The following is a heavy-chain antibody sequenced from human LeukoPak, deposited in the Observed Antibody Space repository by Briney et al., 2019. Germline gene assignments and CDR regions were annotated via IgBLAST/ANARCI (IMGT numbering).Heavy chain of an antibody. CDR1: GGSMSSSTYY. Sequence: SETLSLTCTVSGGSMSSSTYYWGWVRQPPGKGLEWIGNIFYTGTTNNYNPSLKSRVTISVDTSKNQFSLKLRSVTAADTAVYYCAGLPYGSGSYYQDRGRLLDYYYGMDVWGQGTTVTVSS. CDR3: AGLPYGSGSYYQDRGRLLDYYYGMDV. CDR2: IFYTGTTN. D-gene: IGHD3-10*01. V-gene: IGHV4-39*07. J-gene: IGHJ6*02.